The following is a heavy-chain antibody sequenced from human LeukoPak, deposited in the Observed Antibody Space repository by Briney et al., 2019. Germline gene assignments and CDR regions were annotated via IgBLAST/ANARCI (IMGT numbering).Heavy chain of an antibody. V-gene: IGHV3-23*01. CDR3: AREDSSSSPPMDV. D-gene: IGHD6-6*01. J-gene: IGHJ6*03. CDR1: GFTFSSHA. Sequence: GGSLRLSCPASGFTFSSHAMSWVRQAPGKGLEWVSSITGSGVSTNNADSVKGRFTISRDNSENTLYLQMNSLRAEDTAVYYCAREDSSSSPPMDVWGKGTTVTVSS. CDR2: ITGSGVST.